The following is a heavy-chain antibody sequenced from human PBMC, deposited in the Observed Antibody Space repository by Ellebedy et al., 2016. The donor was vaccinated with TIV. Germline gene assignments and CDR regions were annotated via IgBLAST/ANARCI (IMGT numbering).Heavy chain of an antibody. CDR2: IKQDGSEK. V-gene: IGHV3-7*01. Sequence: PGGSLRLSCSASRFTFSSHWMRWVRQAPGKVLEWVANIKQDGSEKYSVDAVKGRFTISRDNAKNSLYLQMNSLRAEDTAVYYCARLSAGYDFRLFLPYYFDYWGQGTLVTVSS. D-gene: IGHD1-1*01. CDR1: RFTFSSHW. J-gene: IGHJ4*02. CDR3: ARLSAGYDFRLFLPYYFDY.